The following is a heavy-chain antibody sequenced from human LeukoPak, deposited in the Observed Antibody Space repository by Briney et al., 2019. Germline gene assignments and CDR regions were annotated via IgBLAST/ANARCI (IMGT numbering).Heavy chain of an antibody. J-gene: IGHJ5*02. CDR1: GGSISSSSYS. CDR2: IYYSGST. D-gene: IGHD2-15*01. Sequence: SETLSFTCTVSGGSISSSSYSWGWIRQPPEKRLEWIGSIYYSGSTYYNPSLKSRVTISVDTSKNQFSLKLSSVTAADTAVYYCARLVVAATLVNWFDPWGQGTLVTVSS. CDR3: ARLVVAATLVNWFDP. V-gene: IGHV4-39*01.